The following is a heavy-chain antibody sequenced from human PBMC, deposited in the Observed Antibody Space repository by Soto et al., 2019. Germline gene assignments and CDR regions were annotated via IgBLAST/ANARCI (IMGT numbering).Heavy chain of an antibody. CDR3: ARQTHRYSSSWYADY. CDR1: SGSISTYY. Sequence: SETLSLTCTVSSGSISTYYWSWIRQPPGKGLEWIGDINYTGSTNYNPSLKTRVAISVDTSKKQFSLKLSSVTAADTAVYYCARQTHRYSSSWYADYWGQGTLVTVSS. D-gene: IGHD6-13*01. V-gene: IGHV4-59*12. J-gene: IGHJ4*02. CDR2: INYTGST.